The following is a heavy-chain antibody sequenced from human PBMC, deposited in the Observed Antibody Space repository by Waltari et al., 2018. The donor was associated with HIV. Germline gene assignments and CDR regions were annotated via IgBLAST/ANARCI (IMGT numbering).Heavy chain of an antibody. Sequence: QLQLQESGPGLVKPSETLSLTCTVSGGSVSSSSYFWGWIRQPPGKGLEWVGRIYYTGRANYNPSLKSRVTISVDTSKTQFSLKVTSVTAADTAVYYCARHALRVGAAYWNFDLWGRGTLVTVSS. V-gene: IGHV4-39*01. J-gene: IGHJ2*01. CDR2: IYYTGRA. CDR1: GGSVSSSSYF. CDR3: ARHALRVGAAYWNFDL. D-gene: IGHD1-26*01.